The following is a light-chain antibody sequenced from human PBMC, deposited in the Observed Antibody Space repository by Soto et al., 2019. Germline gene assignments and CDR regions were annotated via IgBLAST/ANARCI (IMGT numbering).Light chain of an antibody. Sequence: ALTQPASVSGSPGQSITISCTGTVSDVGGYDYVSWYQHHPGKAPKVMIYELTNRPSGVSNRFSGSTSGNTASLTISGLLAEDEADYYCSSYTSSSTYVFGTGTKVTVL. CDR1: VSDVGGYDY. CDR3: SSYTSSSTYV. CDR2: ELT. J-gene: IGLJ1*01. V-gene: IGLV2-14*01.